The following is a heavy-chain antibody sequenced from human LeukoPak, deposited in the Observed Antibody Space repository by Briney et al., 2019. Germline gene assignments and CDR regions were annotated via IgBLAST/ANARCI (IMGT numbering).Heavy chain of an antibody. D-gene: IGHD3-10*01. CDR3: ARSRGAPWYYYGMDV. V-gene: IGHV3-13*01. CDR2: IGTAGDT. Sequence: GGSLRLSCAASGFTFSSYDMHWVRQATGKGLEWVSAIGTAGDTYYTGSVKGRFTISRENAKNSLYLQMNSLRAGDTAVYYCARSRGAPWYYYGMDVWGQGTTVTVSS. CDR1: GFTFSSYD. J-gene: IGHJ6*02.